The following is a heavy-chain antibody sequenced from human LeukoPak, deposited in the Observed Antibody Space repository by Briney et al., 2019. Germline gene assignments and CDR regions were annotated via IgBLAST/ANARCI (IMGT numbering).Heavy chain of an antibody. CDR1: CSPICHLY. Sequence: PSETLADIWTVSCSPICHLYCRLIRPPPGKGPEVDGYIFYRGSTNYKSSLKSRVTISVDTSNHQFPLQLSSVTAADTAGYYCARVTGYSSESWFDPLGQGTLVTGS. CDR3: ARVTGYSSESWFDP. J-gene: IGHJ5*02. V-gene: IGHV4-59*11. CDR2: IFYRGST. D-gene: IGHD3-9*01.